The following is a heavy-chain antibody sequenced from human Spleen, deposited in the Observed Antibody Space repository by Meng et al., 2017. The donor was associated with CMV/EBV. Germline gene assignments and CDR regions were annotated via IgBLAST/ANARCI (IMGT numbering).Heavy chain of an antibody. CDR3: ARDRRYCSSTSCYSSGDYYYYGMDV. J-gene: IGHJ6*02. D-gene: IGHD2-2*02. CDR1: DESFSGYY. Sequence: SQTLSLTCAVYDESFSGYYWSWIRQPPGKGLEWIGYIYYSGSTYYNPSLKSRVTISVDTSKNQFSLKLSSVTAADTAVYYCARDRRYCSSTSCYSSGDYYYYGMDVWGQGTTVTVSS. CDR2: IYYSGST. V-gene: IGHV4-34*09.